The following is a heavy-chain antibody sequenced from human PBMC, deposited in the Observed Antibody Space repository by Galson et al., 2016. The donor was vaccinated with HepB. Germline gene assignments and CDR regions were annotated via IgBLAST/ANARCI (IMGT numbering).Heavy chain of an antibody. CDR3: AKVYCSGANCPAGSYYFDY. CDR2: ISPSGDNT. J-gene: IGHJ4*02. D-gene: IGHD2-15*01. CDR1: GFTFNNHA. Sequence: SLRLSCAASGFTFNNHAMNWVRQAPGKGLEWVSTISPSGDNTYYADSVKGRFTISRDNSKNTLFLHMNSLRAEDTAIYYCAKVYCSGANCPAGSYYFDYWGQGTLVTVSS. V-gene: IGHV3-23*01.